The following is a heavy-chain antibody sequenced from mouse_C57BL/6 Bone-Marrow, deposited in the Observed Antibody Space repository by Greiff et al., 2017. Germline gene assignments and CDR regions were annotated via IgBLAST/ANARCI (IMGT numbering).Heavy chain of an antibody. D-gene: IGHD1-1*01. Sequence: QVQLKQPGAELVKPGASVKVSCKASGYTFTSYWMHWVKQRPGQGLEWIGMIHPSDSDTNYNQKFKGKATLTVDKSSSTAYMPLSSLSSEDSAVYYCGIGNYYGSSYRYFGCWGQCTTLTVSS. CDR2: IHPSDSDT. J-gene: IGHJ2*01. CDR1: GYTFTSYW. V-gene: IGHV1-74*01. CDR3: GIGNYYGSSYRYFGC.